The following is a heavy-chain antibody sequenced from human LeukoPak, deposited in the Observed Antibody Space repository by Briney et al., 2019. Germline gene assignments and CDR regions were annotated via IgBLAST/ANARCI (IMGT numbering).Heavy chain of an antibody. Sequence: SETLSLTCTVSGGSIRSYYWSWIRQPPGKGLEWIAYIYYSGSTNYNPSLKSRVTISVDTSKNQFSLKLSSVTAADTAVYYCARDRHPRMVRGVIYNWFDPWGQGTLVTVSS. CDR1: GGSIRSYY. CDR3: ARDRHPRMVRGVIYNWFDP. CDR2: IYYSGST. D-gene: IGHD3-10*01. J-gene: IGHJ5*02. V-gene: IGHV4-59*01.